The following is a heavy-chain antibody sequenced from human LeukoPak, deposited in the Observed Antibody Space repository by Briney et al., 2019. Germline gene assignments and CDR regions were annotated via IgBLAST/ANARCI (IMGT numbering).Heavy chain of an antibody. CDR1: GFTFSYYG. CDR2: IRYDGSTK. D-gene: IGHD5-12*01. J-gene: IGHJ4*02. Sequence: GGSLRLSCVGSGFTFSYYGMHWVRQAPGKGLEWVAFIRYDGSTKYYADSVKGRFTISRDNSKNTLYLQMNSLRAEDTAVYYCARDTSYGGYTHWGQGTLVTVSS. V-gene: IGHV3-30*02. CDR3: ARDTSYGGYTH.